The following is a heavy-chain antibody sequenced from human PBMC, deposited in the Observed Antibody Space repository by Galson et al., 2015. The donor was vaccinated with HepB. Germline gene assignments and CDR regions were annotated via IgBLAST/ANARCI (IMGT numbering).Heavy chain of an antibody. CDR3: ARDRWTYYGSGSYYIPVYYYGMDV. Sequence: SLRLSCAASGFTFDDYGMSWVRQAPGKGLEWVSGINWNGGSTGYADSVKGRFTISRDNAKNSLYLQMNSLRAEDTALYYCARDRWTYYGSGSYYIPVYYYGMDVWGQGTKVTVSS. V-gene: IGHV3-20*04. CDR1: GFTFDDYG. D-gene: IGHD3-10*01. CDR2: INWNGGST. J-gene: IGHJ6*02.